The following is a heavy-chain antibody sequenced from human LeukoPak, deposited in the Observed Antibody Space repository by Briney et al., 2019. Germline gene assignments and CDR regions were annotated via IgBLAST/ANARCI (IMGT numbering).Heavy chain of an antibody. Sequence: GASVKVFCKASGYTFTSYYMHWVRQAPGQGLEWMGIINPSGGSTSYAQKFQGRVTMTEDTSTDTAYMELTSLRSEDTAIYYCATSPGYDYWGQGTLVTVSS. J-gene: IGHJ4*02. D-gene: IGHD1-14*01. V-gene: IGHV1-46*01. CDR3: ATSPGYDY. CDR1: GYTFTSYY. CDR2: INPSGGST.